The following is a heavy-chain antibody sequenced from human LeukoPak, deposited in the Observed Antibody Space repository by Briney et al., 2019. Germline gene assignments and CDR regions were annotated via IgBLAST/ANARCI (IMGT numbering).Heavy chain of an antibody. CDR2: IYPSGST. CDR3: ARQSQYSGHQAPDY. CDR1: GVSISSGGYS. Sequence: PSQTLSLTCAVSGVSISSGGYSWGWIRQPPGKGLEWIGYIYPSGSTYYNPSLKSRVTISVDSSKNQFSLKLSSVTAADTAVYYCARQSQYSGHQAPDYWGQGTLVPVSS. J-gene: IGHJ4*02. V-gene: IGHV4-30-2*01. D-gene: IGHD6-19*01.